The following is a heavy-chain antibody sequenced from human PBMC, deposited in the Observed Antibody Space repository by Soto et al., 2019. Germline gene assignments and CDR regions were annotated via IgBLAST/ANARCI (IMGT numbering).Heavy chain of an antibody. CDR3: ARRSELLWYGMDV. D-gene: IGHD3-10*01. CDR1: GFTFSDYT. J-gene: IGHJ6*02. CDR2: ISSGSIYT. Sequence: SLRLSCVASGFTFSDYTINWVRQAPGKGLEWVSSISSGSIYTYYTDSVKGRFTISRDNAKKSTYLQMNSLRAEDTAVFYCARRSELLWYGMDVWGQGTTVTVSS. V-gene: IGHV3-21*01.